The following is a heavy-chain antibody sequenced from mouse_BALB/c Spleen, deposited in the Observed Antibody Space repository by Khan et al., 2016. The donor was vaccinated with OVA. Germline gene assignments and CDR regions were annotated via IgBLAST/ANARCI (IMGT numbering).Heavy chain of an antibody. CDR3: ARSYGYYGRGAMDY. V-gene: IGHV5-9-3*01. CDR1: GFTLSRYA. CDR2: ISSGGTYT. J-gene: IGHJ4*01. D-gene: IGHD2-3*01. Sequence: EVELVESGGGLVKPGGSLKVSCAVSGFTLSRYAMSWVRQTPEKRLEWVATISSGGTYTYYPDSVKGRFTISRDNAENTLYLQMSSLRSEDTAMYSCARSYGYYGRGAMDYWGQGTSVTVSS.